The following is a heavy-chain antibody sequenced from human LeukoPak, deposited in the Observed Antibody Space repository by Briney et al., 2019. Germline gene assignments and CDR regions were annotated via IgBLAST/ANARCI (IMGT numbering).Heavy chain of an antibody. J-gene: IGHJ4*02. Sequence: GGSLRLSCAASGFTVSNYAMSWVRQAPGKGLERVSVIRGSGSTTYYADSVKGRFTVSRDDSNNTLYLQMNSLRAEDTAVYYCAKDRREKYCSTPPCYTFDYWGQGTLVTVSS. CDR2: IRGSGSTT. V-gene: IGHV3-23*01. CDR1: GFTVSNYA. CDR3: AKDRREKYCSTPPCYTFDY. D-gene: IGHD2-2*02.